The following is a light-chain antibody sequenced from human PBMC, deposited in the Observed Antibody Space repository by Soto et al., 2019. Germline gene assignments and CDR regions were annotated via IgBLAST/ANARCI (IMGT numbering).Light chain of an antibody. Sequence: QSALTQTPSVSGSPGQSVTISCTGTSSDVGRYNHVSWYQQSPGKAPKLMIFDVNNRPSGVPDRFSGSKSGNTASLTISGLRAEDEADYYYSSYTGITTLLVVFGGGTKLTVL. CDR3: SSYTGITTLLVV. CDR2: DVN. V-gene: IGLV2-18*02. J-gene: IGLJ2*01. CDR1: SSDVGRYNH.